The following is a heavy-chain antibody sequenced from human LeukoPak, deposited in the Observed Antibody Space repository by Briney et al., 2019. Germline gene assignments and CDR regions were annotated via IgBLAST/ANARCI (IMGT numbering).Heavy chain of an antibody. Sequence: GGSLRLSCAASGFTFSTYAMTWVRQAPGKGLEWVSSISSSSKYIYYADSVKGRFTISRDNARNSLYLQMNSLRAEDTAVYYCAKYYCSSANCYSDYWGQGTLVTVSS. CDR3: AKYYCSSANCYSDY. J-gene: IGHJ4*02. CDR1: GFTFSTYA. CDR2: ISSSSKYI. D-gene: IGHD2-2*02. V-gene: IGHV3-21*04.